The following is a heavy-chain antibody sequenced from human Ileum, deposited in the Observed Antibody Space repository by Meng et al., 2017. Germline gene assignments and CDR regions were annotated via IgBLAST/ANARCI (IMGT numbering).Heavy chain of an antibody. Sequence: QLQQQQWAAGPLKPSETLSLTCAVYGGSFSGYYWSWIRQPPGKGLEWIGEINHSGSTNYNPSLKSRVTISVDTSKNQFSLKLSSVTAADTAVYYCARGGPWFDPWGQGTLVTVSS. V-gene: IGHV4-34*01. CDR1: GGSFSGYY. J-gene: IGHJ5*02. CDR2: INHSGST. CDR3: ARGGPWFDP.